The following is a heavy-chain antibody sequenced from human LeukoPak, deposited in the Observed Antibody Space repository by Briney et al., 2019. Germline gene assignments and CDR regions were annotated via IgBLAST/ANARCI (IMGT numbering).Heavy chain of an antibody. CDR1: GYSISSGYY. CDR2: IYHSGRT. J-gene: IGHJ4*02. V-gene: IGHV4-38-2*01. Sequence: PSETLSLTCAVSGYSISSGYYWGWIRQPPGKGLEWIGSIYHSGRTYYNPSLKSRVTISVDTSKNQFSLKLSSVTAADTAVYYCARQRLMHYDFFDYWGQGTLVTVSS. D-gene: IGHD3-3*01. CDR3: ARQRLMHYDFFDY.